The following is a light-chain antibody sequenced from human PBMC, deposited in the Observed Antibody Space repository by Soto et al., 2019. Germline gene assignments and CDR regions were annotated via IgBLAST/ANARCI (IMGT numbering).Light chain of an antibody. V-gene: IGLV1-51*01. Sequence: QSVLTQPPSVSAAPGQKVTISCSGSSANIGNNYVSWYQQLPGTAPKLLIYDNNKRPSGIPDRFSGSRSGASATLGITGLQTGDEADYSCASWDTRLSAVVFGGGTKLTVL. CDR3: ASWDTRLSAVV. CDR1: SANIGNNY. J-gene: IGLJ2*01. CDR2: DNN.